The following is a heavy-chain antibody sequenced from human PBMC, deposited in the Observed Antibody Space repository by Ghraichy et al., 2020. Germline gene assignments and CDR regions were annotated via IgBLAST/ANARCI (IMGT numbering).Heavy chain of an antibody. CDR2: ISPSGDTT. V-gene: IGHV3-11*01. CDR1: GFVFNDYY. CDR3: VKSNWDLGS. J-gene: IGHJ4*02. Sequence: GGSLRLSCAASGFVFNDYYMSWIRQAPGKGLEWVSYISPSGDTTYYGDSVRGRFTISRDNTKNSLYLQMSGLRAEDTAFYYCVKSNWDLGSWGLGTLVTVSS. D-gene: IGHD7-27*01.